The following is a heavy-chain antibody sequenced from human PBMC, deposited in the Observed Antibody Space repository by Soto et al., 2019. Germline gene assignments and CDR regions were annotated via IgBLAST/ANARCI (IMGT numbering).Heavy chain of an antibody. CDR2: IYYSGST. J-gene: IGHJ4*02. Sequence: SETLSLTCTVPGGSISSSSYYWGWIRQPPGKGLEWIGSIYYSGSTYYNPSLKSRVTISVDTSKNQFSLKLSSVTAADTAVYYCATLWFREGNYWGQGTLVTVS. CDR1: GGSISSSSYY. V-gene: IGHV4-39*01. D-gene: IGHD3-10*01. CDR3: ATLWFREGNY.